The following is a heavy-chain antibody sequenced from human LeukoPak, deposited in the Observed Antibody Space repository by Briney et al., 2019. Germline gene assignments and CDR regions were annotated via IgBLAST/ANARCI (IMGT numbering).Heavy chain of an antibody. Sequence: SETLSLTCTVSGDSVSGISFYWSWIRQPPGKGLQYIGYIQYSGSTNYNPSLKSRVTISVDTSKNQFSLRLKSATAADTAVYYCARHGSSGSDYYYYAMDVWGQGTTVTVSS. CDR3: ARHGSSGSDYYYYAMDV. CDR1: GDSVSGISFY. J-gene: IGHJ6*02. CDR2: IQYSGST. D-gene: IGHD1-26*01. V-gene: IGHV4-61*01.